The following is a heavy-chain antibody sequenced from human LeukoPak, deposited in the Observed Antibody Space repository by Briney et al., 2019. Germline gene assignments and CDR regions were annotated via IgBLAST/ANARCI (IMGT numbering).Heavy chain of an antibody. CDR2: INTDMTSP. V-gene: IGHV3-74*03. D-gene: IGHD1-14*01. CDR1: QFNFSNYW. CDR3: AREIRWYFFYMNV. J-gene: IGHJ6*03. Sequence: GGSLRLSCTASQFNFSNYWMHWVRQAPGKGLEWVSRINTDMTSPTYADSVKGRFTISRDNAKNTLYLQMDSLGVEDTAVYYCAREIRWYFFYMNVWGKGTTVTVAS.